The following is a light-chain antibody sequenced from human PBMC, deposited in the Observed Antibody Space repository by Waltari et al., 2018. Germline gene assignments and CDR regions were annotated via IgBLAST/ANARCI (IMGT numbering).Light chain of an antibody. Sequence: AIRITQSPSSLSASTGDRVTITCRASQGISSYLAWYKQKPGKAPKLLIYAASTLQSGVPSRFSGSGSGTDFTLTISCLQSEDFATYYCQQYYSYPTFGGGTKVEIK. CDR3: QQYYSYPT. V-gene: IGKV1-8*01. CDR2: AAS. CDR1: QGISSY. J-gene: IGKJ4*01.